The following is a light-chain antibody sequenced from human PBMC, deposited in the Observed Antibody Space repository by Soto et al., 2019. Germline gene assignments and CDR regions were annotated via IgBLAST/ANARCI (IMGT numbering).Light chain of an antibody. CDR3: SSYTNSDTWV. J-gene: IGLJ3*02. CDR1: SSDVGGYNY. Sequence: QSVLTQPASVSGSPGQSITISCTGTSSDVGGYNYVSWYQQHPGQVPKLTIYEVTNRPPGVSSRFSGSKSGNTASLTISGLQAEDEADYYCSSYTNSDTWVFGGGTKLTVL. V-gene: IGLV2-14*01. CDR2: EVT.